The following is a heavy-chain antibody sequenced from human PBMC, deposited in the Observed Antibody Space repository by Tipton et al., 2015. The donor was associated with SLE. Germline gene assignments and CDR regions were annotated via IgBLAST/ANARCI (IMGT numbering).Heavy chain of an antibody. CDR3: ARVKVGGNWFDP. J-gene: IGHJ5*02. D-gene: IGHD3-22*01. Sequence: SLRLSCAASGFTFSSYWMSWVRQAPGKGLEWVANIKQDGSEKYYVDSVKGRFTISRDNAKNSLYLQMNSRRAEDTAVYYCARVKVGGNWFDPWGQGTLVPVSS. CDR1: GFTFSSYW. V-gene: IGHV3-7*01. CDR2: IKQDGSEK.